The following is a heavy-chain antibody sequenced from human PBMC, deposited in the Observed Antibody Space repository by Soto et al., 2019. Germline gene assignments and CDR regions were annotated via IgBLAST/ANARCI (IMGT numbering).Heavy chain of an antibody. D-gene: IGHD3-10*01. CDR2: IKPDGTEK. V-gene: IGHV3-7*03. CDR3: ARGGVGFGQPSDY. Sequence: GGSLRLSCVISGFTFSNYWMTWVRQAPGKGLEWVANIKPDGTEKYYVDSVKGRFTISRDNAKNSLYLQMNSLRAEDTAVYYCARGGVGFGQPSDYWGQGTLVTVSS. CDR1: GFTFSNYW. J-gene: IGHJ4*02.